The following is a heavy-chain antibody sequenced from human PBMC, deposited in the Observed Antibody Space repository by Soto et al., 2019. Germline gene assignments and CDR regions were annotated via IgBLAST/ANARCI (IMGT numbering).Heavy chain of an antibody. CDR1: GFTFDTYG. D-gene: IGHD1-1*01. Sequence: PGGSLRLSCVASGFTFDTYGIHWVRQAPGKGLQWVALISYEGSNTYYADYVRGRFTISRGNSKNTLYLQMNTLRPEDTGLYYCARVTPGNNLYYFSGLDFWGQGTSVTVSS. J-gene: IGHJ6*02. V-gene: IGHV3-30-3*01. CDR2: ISYEGSNT. CDR3: ARVTPGNNLYYFSGLDF.